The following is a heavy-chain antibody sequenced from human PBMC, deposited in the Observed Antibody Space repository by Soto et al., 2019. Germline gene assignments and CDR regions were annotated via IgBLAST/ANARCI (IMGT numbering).Heavy chain of an antibody. V-gene: IGHV4-38-2*02. CDR2: IYHGGTT. D-gene: IGHD3-10*01. CDR3: ARVNVMVVAWSTFDY. CDR1: GDSISSGSS. Sequence: SETLSLTCTVSGDSISSGSSWGWIRQPPGEGPEWIASIYHGGTTFYNPSLKSRISISVDTSKNQFSLRLTSVTAADTATYYCARVNVMVVAWSTFDYWGRGTIVTVSS. J-gene: IGHJ4*03.